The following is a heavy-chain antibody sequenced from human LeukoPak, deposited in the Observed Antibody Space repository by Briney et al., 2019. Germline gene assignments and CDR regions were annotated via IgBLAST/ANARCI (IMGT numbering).Heavy chain of an antibody. CDR1: GFTFSSYA. V-gene: IGHV3-23*01. CDR2: ISGSGGST. D-gene: IGHD3-22*01. Sequence: GGSLRFSCAASGFTFSSYAMSWVRQAPGKGLEWVSAISGSGGSTYYADSVKGRFTISRDNSKNTLYLQMNSLRAEDTAVYYCAKDRASYYYDSSGPVWGQGTLVTVSS. CDR3: AKDRASYYYDSSGPV. J-gene: IGHJ4*02.